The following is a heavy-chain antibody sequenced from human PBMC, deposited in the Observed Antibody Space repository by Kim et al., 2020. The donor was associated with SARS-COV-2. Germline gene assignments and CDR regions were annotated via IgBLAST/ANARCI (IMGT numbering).Heavy chain of an antibody. CDR3: AITPSGGQPVYYFDY. D-gene: IGHD6-6*01. V-gene: IGHV1-69*01. Sequence: QKFQGRVTITADESTSTAYMELNSLRSEDTAVYYCAITPSGGQPVYYFDYWGQGTLVTVSS. J-gene: IGHJ4*02.